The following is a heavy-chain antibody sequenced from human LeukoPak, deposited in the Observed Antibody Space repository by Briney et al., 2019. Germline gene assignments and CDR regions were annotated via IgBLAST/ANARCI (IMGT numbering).Heavy chain of an antibody. V-gene: IGHV3-30*02. D-gene: IGHD2-2*01. J-gene: IGHJ4*02. CDR1: GFTFSSYG. CDR2: IRYDGSNK. CDR3: AKDQRPARRLVGDY. Sequence: GGSLRLSCAASGFTFSSYGMHWVRQAPGKGLEWVAFIRYDGSNKYYADSVKGRFTISRDNSKNTLYLQMNSLRAEDTAVYYCAKDQRPARRLVGDYWGQGTLVTVSS.